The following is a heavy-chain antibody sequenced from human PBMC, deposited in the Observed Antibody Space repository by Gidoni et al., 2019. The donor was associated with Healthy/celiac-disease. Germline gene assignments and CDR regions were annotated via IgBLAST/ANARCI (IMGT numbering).Heavy chain of an antibody. J-gene: IGHJ5*02. CDR2: ISSNGGRT. CDR1: GFPFSSYA. Sequence: EVQLVDSGGGLVQPGGSLRLSCSASGFPFSSYAMHWVRQAPGKGLEYVSAISSNGGRTYDANAVKGRFTISRDNSKNTLYLKMSSLRAEDTAVYYWVKKGSYYDSSGPKSWFDPLGQGTLVTVSS. D-gene: IGHD3-22*01. CDR3: VKKGSYYDSSGPKSWFDP. V-gene: IGHV3-64D*06.